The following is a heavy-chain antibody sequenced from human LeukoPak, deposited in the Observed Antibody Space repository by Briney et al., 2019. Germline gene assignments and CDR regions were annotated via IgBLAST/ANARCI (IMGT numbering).Heavy chain of an antibody. D-gene: IGHD6-6*01. CDR2: ISGSGGST. CDR1: GFTFSSYA. Sequence: GGSLRLSCAASGFTFSSYAMSWVRQAPGKGLEWVSAISGSGGSTYYADSVKGRFTTSRDNSKNTLYLQMNSLRAEDTAVYYCARQTHSSFFDYWGQGTLVTVSS. J-gene: IGHJ4*02. CDR3: ARQTHSSFFDY. V-gene: IGHV3-23*01.